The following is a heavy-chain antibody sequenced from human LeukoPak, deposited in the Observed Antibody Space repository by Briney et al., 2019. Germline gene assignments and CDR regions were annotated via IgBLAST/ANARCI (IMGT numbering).Heavy chain of an antibody. D-gene: IGHD3-10*01. CDR2: LSSRGSTI. V-gene: IGHV3-48*03. Sequence: PGGSLRLSCAASGFTFSSYEMNWVRQAPGRGLEWGSYLSSRGSTIYYADSVKGRFTISRDNAKTSLYLQMNSLRAEDTAIYYCARGPKRIWFGELLRGNDAFDIWGQGTMVSASS. J-gene: IGHJ3*02. CDR3: ARGPKRIWFGELLRGNDAFDI. CDR1: GFTFSSYE.